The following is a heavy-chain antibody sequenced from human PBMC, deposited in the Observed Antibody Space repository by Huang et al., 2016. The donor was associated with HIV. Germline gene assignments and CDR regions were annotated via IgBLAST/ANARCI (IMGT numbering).Heavy chain of an antibody. D-gene: IGHD2-15*01. CDR1: GFSFRTGW. CDR2: NKNSLDGGTT. Sequence: EVQLIESGGGLVKPGSSLRLSCEGSGFSFRTGWMSWGRQEPGKGLEWVALNKNSLDGGTTDYAAPVRGRFIISRDDSKNRMDLQMHDLKAADTAVYYCTTWISTAAGGNWGQGTLVTVSS. CDR3: TTWISTAAGGN. J-gene: IGHJ4*02. V-gene: IGHV3-15*01.